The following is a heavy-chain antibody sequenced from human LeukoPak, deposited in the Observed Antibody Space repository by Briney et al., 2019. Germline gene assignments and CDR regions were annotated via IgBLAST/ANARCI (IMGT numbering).Heavy chain of an antibody. V-gene: IGHV3-23*01. CDR3: AELGITMIGGV. Sequence: PGGTLRLSCAASGFSFSNYGMSWVRQAPGKGLEWVSSISSGGDNTYYADSVKGRFTISRDNAKNSLYLQMSSLRAEDTAVYYCAELGITMIGGVWGKGTTVTISS. D-gene: IGHD3-10*02. CDR2: ISSGGDNT. CDR1: GFSFSNYG. J-gene: IGHJ6*04.